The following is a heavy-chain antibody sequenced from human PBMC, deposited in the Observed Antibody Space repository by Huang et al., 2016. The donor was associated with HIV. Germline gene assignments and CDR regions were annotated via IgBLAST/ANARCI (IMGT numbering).Heavy chain of an antibody. CDR1: GGSFSGYY. V-gene: IGHV4-34*01. J-gene: IGHJ3*02. Sequence: QVQLQQWGAGLLKPSENLSLTCAVYGGSFSGYYWSWIRQSPGKGLEWIGEINHSGSTNYNPSLKSRLTISVDTSKNQFSLKLSSVTAADTAVYYCARERMMSWLDDHDAFDIWGQGTMVTVSS. D-gene: IGHD1-1*01. CDR3: ARERMMSWLDDHDAFDI. CDR2: INHSGST.